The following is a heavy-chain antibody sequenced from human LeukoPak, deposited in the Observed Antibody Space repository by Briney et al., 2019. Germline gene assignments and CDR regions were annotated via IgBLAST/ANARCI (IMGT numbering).Heavy chain of an antibody. CDR3: ARGYYDAPGY. V-gene: IGHV3-7*04. J-gene: IGHJ4*02. D-gene: IGHD3-22*01. Sequence: VDSVKGRFTISRDNAKNSVHLQMNSLRAEDTAVYYCARGYYDAPGYWGQGTLVTVSS.